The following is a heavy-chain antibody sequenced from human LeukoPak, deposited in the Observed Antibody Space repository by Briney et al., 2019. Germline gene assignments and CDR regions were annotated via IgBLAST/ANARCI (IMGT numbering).Heavy chain of an antibody. CDR2: IFGAETT. CDR1: GFSVSSNF. V-gene: IGHV3-66*01. J-gene: IGHJ4*02. CDR3: GTSRYSSGSVDDS. D-gene: IGHD2-15*01. Sequence: GGSLRLSCVVSGFSVSSNFMTWVRQAPGKGLEWVSVIFGAETTFYADSVKGRFSTSRDGSKNTLYLQMNGLRVEDTAVYYCGTSRYSSGSVDDSWGQGTLVTVSS.